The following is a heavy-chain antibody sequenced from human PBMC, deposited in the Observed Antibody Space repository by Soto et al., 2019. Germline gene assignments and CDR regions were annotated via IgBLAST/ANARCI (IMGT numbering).Heavy chain of an antibody. D-gene: IGHD3-3*01. J-gene: IGHJ5*02. V-gene: IGHV3-48*02. Sequence: SLRLSCAASGFTFSINSMAWVRQAPGRGLEWVSYISSSSSTIYYADSVKGRFTISRDNAKNSLYLQMNSLRDEDTAVYYCARESRFLEWLSLNWFDPWGQGTLVTVS. CDR1: GFTFSINS. CDR2: ISSSSSTI. CDR3: ARESRFLEWLSLNWFDP.